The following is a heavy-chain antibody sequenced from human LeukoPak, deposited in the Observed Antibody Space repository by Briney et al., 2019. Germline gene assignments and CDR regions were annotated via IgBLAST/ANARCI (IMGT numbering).Heavy chain of an antibody. Sequence: GASVKVSCKASGYTFTGYYMHWVRQAPGQGLEWMGRINPNSGGTNYAQKFQGRVTMTRDTSISTAYMELSRLRSDDTAVYYCASEPRYYYDSSGYYYWGQGTLVTVSP. CDR1: GYTFTGYY. CDR3: ASEPRYYYDSSGYYY. J-gene: IGHJ4*02. V-gene: IGHV1-2*06. CDR2: INPNSGGT. D-gene: IGHD3-22*01.